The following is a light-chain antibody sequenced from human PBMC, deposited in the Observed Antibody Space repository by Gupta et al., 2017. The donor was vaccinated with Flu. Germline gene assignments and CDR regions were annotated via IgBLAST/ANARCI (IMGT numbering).Light chain of an antibody. CDR1: SSDVGRSDS. J-gene: IGLJ1*01. CDR3: SSYTSTSTFYV. Sequence: QSALTQPASVSGSPGQSTTISCSATSSDVGRSDSFSWYQQHPGKAPKLLIYDVTNRPPGVSSRFSGSKSGNTASLTISGLQAEDETDYYCSSYTSTSTFYVFGTGTKVTVL. V-gene: IGLV2-14*03. CDR2: DVT.